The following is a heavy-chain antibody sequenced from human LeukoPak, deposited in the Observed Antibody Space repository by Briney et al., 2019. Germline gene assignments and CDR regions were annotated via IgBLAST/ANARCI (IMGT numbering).Heavy chain of an antibody. D-gene: IGHD3-9*01. CDR2: INTNTGNP. CDR1: GYTFTSYA. V-gene: IGHV7-4-1*02. CDR3: ARVRATGFYYYYGMDV. J-gene: IGHJ6*02. Sequence: ASVKVSCKASGYTFTSYAMNWVRRAPGQGLEWMGWINTNTGNPTYAQGFTGRFVFSLDTSVSTAYLQISSLKAEDTAVYYCARVRATGFYYYYGMDVWGQGTTVTVSS.